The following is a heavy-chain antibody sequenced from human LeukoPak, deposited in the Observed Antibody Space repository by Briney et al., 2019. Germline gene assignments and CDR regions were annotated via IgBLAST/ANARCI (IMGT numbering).Heavy chain of an antibody. CDR3: ATATRCGGDCYIFDY. CDR2: FDPEDGET. J-gene: IGHJ4*02. V-gene: IGHV1-24*01. CDR1: GYTLTELS. Sequence: ASVKVSCKVSGYTLTELSMHWVRQAPGKGLEWMGGFDPEDGETIYAQKLQGRVTMTEDTSTDTAYMELSSLRSEDTAVYYCATATRCGGDCYIFDYWGQGTLVTVSS. D-gene: IGHD2-21*02.